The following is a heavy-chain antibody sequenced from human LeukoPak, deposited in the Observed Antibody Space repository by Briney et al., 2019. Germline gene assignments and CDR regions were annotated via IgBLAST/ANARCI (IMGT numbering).Heavy chain of an antibody. D-gene: IGHD3-22*01. J-gene: IGHJ2*01. CDR1: GGSISNYY. V-gene: IGHV4-59*08. CDR2: IYYSGST. CDR3: ARHSGGRNSSGEYWYFDL. Sequence: SETLSLICTVSGGSISNYYWSWIRQPPGKGLEWIGYIYYSGSTNYNPSLKSRVTISVDTSKNQFSLKLSSVTAADTAVYYCARHSGGRNSSGEYWYFDLWGRGTLVTVSS.